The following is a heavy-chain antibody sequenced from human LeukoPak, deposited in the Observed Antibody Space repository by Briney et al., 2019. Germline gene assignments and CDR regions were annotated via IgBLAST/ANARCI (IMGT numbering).Heavy chain of an antibody. D-gene: IGHD1-26*01. V-gene: IGHV4-59*01. CDR2: IYYSGST. CDR1: GGSISSYY. Sequence: SETLSLTCTVSGGSISSYYWSWIRQPPGKGLEWIGYIYYSGSTNYNPSLKSRVTISVDTSKNQFSLKLSSVTAADTAVYYCARDRDLGLFDYWGQGTLVTVSS. J-gene: IGHJ4*02. CDR3: ARDRDLGLFDY.